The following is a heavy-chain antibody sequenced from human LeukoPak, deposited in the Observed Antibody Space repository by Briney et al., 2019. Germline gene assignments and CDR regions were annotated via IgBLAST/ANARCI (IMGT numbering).Heavy chain of an antibody. Sequence: SETLSLTCTVSGDSISSGGHYWSWIRQHPGKGLEWIGYIYYSGSTYYNPSLKSRVTISVDTSKNQFSLKLNSVTAADTAVYYCARRPSSNNCFDPWGQGTLVTVSS. V-gene: IGHV4-31*03. CDR3: ARRPSSNNCFDP. CDR2: IYYSGST. J-gene: IGHJ5*02. CDR1: GDSISSGGHY. D-gene: IGHD2/OR15-2a*01.